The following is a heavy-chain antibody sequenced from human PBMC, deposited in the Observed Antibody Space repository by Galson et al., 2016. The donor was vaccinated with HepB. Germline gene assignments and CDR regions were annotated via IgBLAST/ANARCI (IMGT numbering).Heavy chain of an antibody. Sequence: AVSGASISSDNYWSWVRQPPGKGLEWIGEIYHSGDTNFNPSLKSRVTISVDKSKRIAYLQMNSLKNEDTAMYYCARNDVVVHFDFWGQGTLVTVSS. J-gene: IGHJ4*02. CDR2: IYHSGDT. V-gene: IGHV4-4*02. CDR3: ARNDVVVHFDF. D-gene: IGHD2-15*01. CDR1: GASISSDNY.